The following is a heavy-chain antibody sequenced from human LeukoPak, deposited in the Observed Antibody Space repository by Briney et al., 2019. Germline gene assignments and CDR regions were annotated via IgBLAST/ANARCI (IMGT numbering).Heavy chain of an antibody. CDR2: IYHSGST. J-gene: IGHJ4*02. V-gene: IGHV4-4*02. D-gene: IGHD4-23*01. CDR1: GCAISSSNW. CDR3: ARNGGNSDFDY. Sequence: SESLSLTCGVSGCAISSSNWWSWVRQPPGKGLEWIGEIYHSGSTNYNPSLKSRVTISVDKSKNQFSLKLSSVTAADTAVYYCARNGGNSDFDYWGQGTLVTVSS.